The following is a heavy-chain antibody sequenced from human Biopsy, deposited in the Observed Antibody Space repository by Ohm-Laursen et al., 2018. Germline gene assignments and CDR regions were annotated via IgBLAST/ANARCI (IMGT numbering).Heavy chain of an antibody. Sequence: SVKVSCKASGYTFTGKYIHWVRKAPGQGFEWMGWINPDSGGINYAQKFQGRVTMTRDTSTNTAYMELNGLRSGDTAVYYCAREEEYCTRLDCTDTRDWFDPWGPGTLVTVSS. J-gene: IGHJ5*02. CDR2: INPDSGGI. D-gene: IGHD2-8*01. CDR1: GYTFTGKY. V-gene: IGHV1-2*02. CDR3: AREEEYCTRLDCTDTRDWFDP.